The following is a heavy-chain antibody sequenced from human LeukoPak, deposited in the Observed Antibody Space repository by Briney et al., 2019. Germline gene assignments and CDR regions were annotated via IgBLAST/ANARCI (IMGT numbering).Heavy chain of an antibody. V-gene: IGHV4-59*01. CDR1: GGPISSYY. J-gene: IGHJ5*02. Sequence: SETLSLTCTVSGGPISSYYWSWIRQPPGKGLEWIGYIYYSGNTNYNPSLKSRVTISVDTSKNQFSLKLSSVTAADTAVYYCARVHCTNGVCYFDWFDPWGQGTLVTVSS. CDR3: ARVHCTNGVCYFDWFDP. CDR2: IYYSGNT. D-gene: IGHD2-8*01.